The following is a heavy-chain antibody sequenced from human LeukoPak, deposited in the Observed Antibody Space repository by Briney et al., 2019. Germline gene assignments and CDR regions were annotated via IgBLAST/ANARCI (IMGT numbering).Heavy chain of an antibody. CDR1: GGSFSGYY. J-gene: IGHJ4*02. D-gene: IGHD2-21*01. CDR2: INLSGST. V-gene: IGHV4-34*01. CDR3: ARVWSWWPSFDY. Sequence: SETLSLTCAVYGGSFSGYYWSWIRQPPGKGLEWIGEINLSGSTKYNPALKSRVTISVDTSKNQFSLKLSSVTAADTAVYYCARVWSWWPSFDYWGQGTLVTVSS.